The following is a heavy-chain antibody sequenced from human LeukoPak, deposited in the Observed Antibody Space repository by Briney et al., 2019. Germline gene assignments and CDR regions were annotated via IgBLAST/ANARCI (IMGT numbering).Heavy chain of an antibody. J-gene: IGHJ6*03. CDR1: GFTFSSYS. D-gene: IGHD3-22*01. Sequence: GGSLRLSCAASGFTFSSYSMNWVRQAPGKGLEWVSSISSSSVFIYYADSVKGRFTISRDNAKNSLYLQMNSLRAEDTAVYYCARDQAFYDSSGYNYYYYMDVWGKGTTVTVSS. CDR3: ARDQAFYDSSGYNYYYYMDV. CDR2: ISSSSVFI. V-gene: IGHV3-21*01.